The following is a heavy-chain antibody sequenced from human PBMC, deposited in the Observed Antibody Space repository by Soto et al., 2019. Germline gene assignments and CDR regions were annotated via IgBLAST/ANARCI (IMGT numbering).Heavy chain of an antibody. CDR1: GFTFSSYS. D-gene: IGHD6-19*01. J-gene: IGHJ4*02. CDR2: IWYDGSNK. Sequence: QVQLVESGGGVVQPGRSLRLSCAASGFTFSSYSMHWVRQAPGKGLEWVAVIWYDGSNKYYADSVKGRFTISRDNSKNTLYPQMNILRAEDTAVYYCARGSIAVAGYYFDYWCQGTLVTVSS. CDR3: ARGSIAVAGYYFDY. V-gene: IGHV3-33*01.